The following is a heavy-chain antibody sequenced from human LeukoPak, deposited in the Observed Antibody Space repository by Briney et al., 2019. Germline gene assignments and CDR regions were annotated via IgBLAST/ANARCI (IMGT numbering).Heavy chain of an antibody. CDR3: ARAAEMATIDY. CDR2: IYYSGST. J-gene: IGHJ4*02. Sequence: SETLSLTCTVSGGSISSYYWSRIRQPPGKGLEWIGYIYYSGSTNYNPSLKSRVTISVDTSKNQFSLKLSSVTAADTAVYYCARAAEMATIDYWGQGTLVTVSS. V-gene: IGHV4-59*01. D-gene: IGHD5-24*01. CDR1: GGSISSYY.